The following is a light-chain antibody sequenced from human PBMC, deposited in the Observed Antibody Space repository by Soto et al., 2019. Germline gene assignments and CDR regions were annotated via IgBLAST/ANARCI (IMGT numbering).Light chain of an antibody. Sequence: EIVLTQSPGTLSLSPGERATLSCRARQSVSCSYLAWYQQKPGQAPRLLIYGASSRATGIPDRFSGSGSGADFTLTISRLEPEDFAVYSCQQYGSSPVYTFGQGNKREIK. CDR3: QQYGSSPVYT. CDR2: GAS. V-gene: IGKV3-20*01. J-gene: IGKJ2*01. CDR1: QSVSCSY.